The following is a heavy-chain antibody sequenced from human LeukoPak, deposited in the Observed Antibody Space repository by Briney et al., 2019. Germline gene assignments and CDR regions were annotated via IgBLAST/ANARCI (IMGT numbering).Heavy chain of an antibody. CDR2: IKQDGSEK. CDR3: ARELPTGTDYF. J-gene: IGHJ4*02. CDR1: GFTFNDYW. D-gene: IGHD3-10*01. Sequence: GGSLRLSCAASGFTFNDYWMGWVRQAPGKGLEWVANIKQDGSEKYYVDSVTGRFTISRDNAKNSLYLQMNSLRAEDTAVYYCARELPTGTDYFWGQGTLVTVSS. V-gene: IGHV3-7*01.